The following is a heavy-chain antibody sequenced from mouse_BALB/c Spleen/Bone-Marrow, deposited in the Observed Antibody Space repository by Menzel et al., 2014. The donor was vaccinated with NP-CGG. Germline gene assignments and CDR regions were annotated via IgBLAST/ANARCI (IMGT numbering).Heavy chain of an antibody. CDR3: ARSLYGYDWYFDV. CDR1: GYTFTSYV. J-gene: IGHJ1*01. Sequence: VQLQQSGPELVKPWASVKMSCKASGYTFTSYVVHWVKQKPGQGLEWIGNINPYNDDTMYNEKFKGKATLTSDKSSSTAYMELSSLTSEDSAVYYCARSLYGYDWYFDVWGAGTTVTVSS. CDR2: INPYNDDT. V-gene: IGHV1-14*01. D-gene: IGHD2-2*01.